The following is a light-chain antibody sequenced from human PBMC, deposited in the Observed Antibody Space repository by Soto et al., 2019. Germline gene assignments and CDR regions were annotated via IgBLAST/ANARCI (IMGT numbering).Light chain of an antibody. CDR3: EQYNNWPLT. CDR2: GAS. Sequence: EIVMTQSPATLSVSPGERVTLSCRASQSVRSNLAWYQQKPGQAPRLLIYGASTRATGIPARFSGSGSGTEFTLTISSLQSEDFAVYYWEQYNNWPLTFGGGTKVELK. V-gene: IGKV3-15*01. CDR1: QSVRSN. J-gene: IGKJ4*01.